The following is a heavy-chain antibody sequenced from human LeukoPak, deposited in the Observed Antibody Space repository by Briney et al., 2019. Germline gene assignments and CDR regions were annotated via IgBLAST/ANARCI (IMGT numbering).Heavy chain of an antibody. Sequence: GGSLRLSCAASGFIFSTYWMHWFRQAPGKGLVWVSRINRDGSSTDYADSVKGRFTISRDNTKNTLYLQMNSLRVEDTAVYYCTRDSYDERRYYGVDVWGLGTTVTVSS. J-gene: IGHJ6*01. CDR2: INRDGSST. CDR3: TRDSYDERRYYGVDV. V-gene: IGHV3-74*01. D-gene: IGHD3-3*01. CDR1: GFIFSTYW.